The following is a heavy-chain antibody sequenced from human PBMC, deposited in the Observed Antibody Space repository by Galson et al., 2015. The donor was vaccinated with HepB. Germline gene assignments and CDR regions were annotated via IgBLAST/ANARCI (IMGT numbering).Heavy chain of an antibody. J-gene: IGHJ4*02. CDR2: INHSGST. Sequence: LSLTCAVYGGSFSGYYWSWIRQPPGKGLEWIGEINHSGSTNYNPSLKSRVTISVDTSKNQFSLKLSSVTAADTAVYYCAREGGLGNYYGSGSYRYWGQGTLVTVSS. CDR1: GGSFSGYY. D-gene: IGHD3-10*01. V-gene: IGHV4-34*01. CDR3: AREGGLGNYYGSGSYRY.